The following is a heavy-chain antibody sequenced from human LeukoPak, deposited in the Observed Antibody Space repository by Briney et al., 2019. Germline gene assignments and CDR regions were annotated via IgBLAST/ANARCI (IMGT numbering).Heavy chain of an antibody. CDR3: TRDLEY. CDR2: IDYGGSVT. Sequence: GGSLRLSCSASGFTLTAYTMNWVRQAPGKGPEWVSYIDYGGSVTHYADSVKGRFTISRDNAENSLYLQMNSLRVEDTAVYYCTRDLEYWSQGVQVTVSS. J-gene: IGHJ4*02. V-gene: IGHV3-48*01. CDR1: GFTLTAYT.